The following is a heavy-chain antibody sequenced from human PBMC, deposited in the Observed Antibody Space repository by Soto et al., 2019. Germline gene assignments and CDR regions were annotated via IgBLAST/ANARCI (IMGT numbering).Heavy chain of an antibody. J-gene: IGHJ4*01. D-gene: IGHD2-15*01. CDR3: VKGNQLLRYYFEF. CDR1: GFTFSNYA. CDR2: ITSDGDRT. V-gene: IGHV3-64D*06. Sequence: GGSLRLSCSVSGFTFSNYAMHWVRQAPGKGLEYVSGITSDGDRTWHADSVKDRFTISRDNSKNTLYLQMSGLRVEDTAIYYCVKGNQLLRYYFEFWGPGTLVTVSS.